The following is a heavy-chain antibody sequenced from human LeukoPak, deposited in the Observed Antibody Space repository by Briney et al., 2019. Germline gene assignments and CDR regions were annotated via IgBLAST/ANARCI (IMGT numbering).Heavy chain of an antibody. J-gene: IGHJ3*02. CDR1: GFTFYDYG. D-gene: IGHD1-7*01. Sequence: GGSLRLSCAASGFTFYDYGMSWVRQAPGKGLEWVSYISSSGTATYYGDSMKGRFSISRDNAKNSLYLQMNSLRVEDTAVYYCARDELRTGAFDIWGQGTMVTVSS. CDR2: ISSSGTAT. CDR3: ARDELRTGAFDI. V-gene: IGHV3-48*03.